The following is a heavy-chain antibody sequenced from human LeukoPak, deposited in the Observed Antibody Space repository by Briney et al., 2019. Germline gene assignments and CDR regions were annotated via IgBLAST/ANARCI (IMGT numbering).Heavy chain of an antibody. CDR3: TRMTAGHDY. V-gene: IGHV4-34*10. CDR2: INHSGYT. CDR1: GVSFDDYY. J-gene: IGHJ4*02. Sequence: SETLSLTCAVSGVSFDDYYWSWVRQTPGKGLEWIGEINHSGYTNDSPSLKRRRTLSIDTSRKQFSLNLRAVTVADTGIYYCTRMTAGHDYWGQGTLVTVSS. D-gene: IGHD2-21*02.